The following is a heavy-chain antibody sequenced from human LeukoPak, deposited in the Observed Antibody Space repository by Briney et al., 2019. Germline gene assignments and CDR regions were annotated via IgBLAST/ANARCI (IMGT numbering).Heavy chain of an antibody. D-gene: IGHD3-22*01. V-gene: IGHV1-69*01. J-gene: IGHJ4*02. CDR3: ARNGYYYDISGPGSHAGAFDH. Sequence: SVKVSCKASGGTFSSYAISWVRQAPGQGLEWMGGIIPIFGTANYAQKFQGRVTITADESTSTAYMELSSLRSEDTAVYYCARNGYYYDISGPGSHAGAFDHWGQGTLITVSS. CDR2: IIPIFGTA. CDR1: GGTFSSYA.